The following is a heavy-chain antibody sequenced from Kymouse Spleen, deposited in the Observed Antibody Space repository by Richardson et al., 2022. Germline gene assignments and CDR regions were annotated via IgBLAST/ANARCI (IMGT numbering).Heavy chain of an antibody. CDR3: SLRLGELSFDY. V-gene: IGHV4-39*01. CDR1: GGSISSSSYY. CDR2: IYYSGST. Sequence: QLQLQESGPGLVKPSETLSLTCTVSGGSISSSSYYWGWIRQPPGKGLEWIGSIYYSGSTYYNPSLKSRVTISVDTSKNQFSLKLSSVTAADTAVYYCSLRLGELSFDYWGQGTLVTVSS. D-gene: IGHD3-16*02. J-gene: IGHJ4*02.